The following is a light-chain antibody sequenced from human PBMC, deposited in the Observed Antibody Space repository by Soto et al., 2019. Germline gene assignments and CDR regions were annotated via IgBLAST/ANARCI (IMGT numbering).Light chain of an antibody. J-gene: IGKJ1*01. CDR1: QSVSSNY. CDR3: QQYENSPWT. V-gene: IGKV3-20*01. Sequence: EIVLTQSPGTLSLSQGERATLSCRSSQSVSSNYLGWYQQKPGQAPRLLIYGASSRATGIPDRFSGSGSGTDFILTITRLEPEDFAVYYCQQYENSPWTFGQGTKVDI. CDR2: GAS.